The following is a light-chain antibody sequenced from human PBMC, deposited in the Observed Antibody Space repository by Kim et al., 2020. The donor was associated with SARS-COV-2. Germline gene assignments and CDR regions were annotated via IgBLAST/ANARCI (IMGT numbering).Light chain of an antibody. CDR1: KLGDKY. Sequence: SYELTQPPSVSVSPGQTASITCSGSKLGDKYAYWYQKKPGQSPVLVIYQHTKRPSGISQRFSGSSSGNTATLTISRAQTMVEADYYCQAWDSSTAVFGGGTQLTVL. V-gene: IGLV3-1*01. J-gene: IGLJ3*02. CDR3: QAWDSSTAV. CDR2: QHT.